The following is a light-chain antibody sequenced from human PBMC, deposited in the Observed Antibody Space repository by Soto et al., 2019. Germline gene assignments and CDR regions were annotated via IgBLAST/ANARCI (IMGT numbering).Light chain of an antibody. V-gene: IGLV1-40*01. CDR1: SANIGTRYD. Sequence: QSLPRHPASVCRAPRQRFTISCTGTSANIGTRYDVHWYDQPPGIAPKLITYGHSNRPSGVPDRFSGSKSRSSASLPTTGLQAEYEDDYYCQSYESGHTFRYVFGTGTKVTVL. CDR2: GHS. J-gene: IGLJ1*01. CDR3: QSYESGHTFRYV.